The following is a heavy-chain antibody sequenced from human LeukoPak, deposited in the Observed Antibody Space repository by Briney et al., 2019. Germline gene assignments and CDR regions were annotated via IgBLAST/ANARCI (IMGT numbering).Heavy chain of an antibody. D-gene: IGHD5-18*01. CDR1: GFTFSSYA. CDR2: ISGSGDST. Sequence: GGSLRLSCAASGFTFSSYAMIWVRQAPGEGLEWVSGISGSGDSTYYADSVKGRFTISRDNSKNTLYLQMKSLRAEDTAVYYCAKARYSLYYFDYWGQGTLVTVSS. CDR3: AKARYSLYYFDY. V-gene: IGHV3-23*01. J-gene: IGHJ4*02.